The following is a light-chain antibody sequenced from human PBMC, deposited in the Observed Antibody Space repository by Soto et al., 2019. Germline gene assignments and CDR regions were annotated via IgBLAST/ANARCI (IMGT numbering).Light chain of an antibody. Sequence: QSVLTQPASVSGSPGQSITLSCTGSSSDVGGHNYVSWYQQHPGKAPKRMLYEVTKRPSGVSNRISGSKSGNTASLTISGLQAEVAADYYCSSYTFTITLDVFGTGTKVTVL. CDR2: EVT. J-gene: IGLJ1*01. V-gene: IGLV2-14*01. CDR1: SSDVGGHNY. CDR3: SSYTFTITLDV.